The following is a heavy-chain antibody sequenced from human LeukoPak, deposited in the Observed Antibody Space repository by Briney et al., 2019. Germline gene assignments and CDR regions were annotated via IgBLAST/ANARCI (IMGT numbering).Heavy chain of an antibody. D-gene: IGHD2-2*01. CDR1: GYTFTSYD. J-gene: IGHJ4*02. V-gene: IGHV1-8*01. CDR2: MNPNSGNT. CDR3: ARGPLVKDIVVVPAPDY. Sequence: ASVNVSCKASGYTFTSYDINWVGQAAGQGLEWMGWMNPNSGNTGYAQKFQGRVTMTRNTSISTAYMELSSLRSEDTAVYYCARGPLVKDIVVVPAPDYWGQGTLVTVSS.